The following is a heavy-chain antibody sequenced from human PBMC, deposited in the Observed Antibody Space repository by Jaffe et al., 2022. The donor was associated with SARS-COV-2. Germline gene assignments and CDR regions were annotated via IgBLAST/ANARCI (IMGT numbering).Heavy chain of an antibody. V-gene: IGHV3-48*02. CDR2: ISGSSQTI. D-gene: IGHD3-3*01. J-gene: IGHJ3*02. Sequence: EMQLVEFGGGLVQPGGSLRLSCSGSGFSFSYYAMNWVRQAPGKGLDWVAYISGSSQTIYYEDSVKGRFTISRDNVKNSLYLQMHSLGDEDTAVYYCARDLNQYDLWSGKRAIPEAFDIWGQGTMVTVSS. CDR1: GFSFSYYA. CDR3: ARDLNQYDLWSGKRAIPEAFDI.